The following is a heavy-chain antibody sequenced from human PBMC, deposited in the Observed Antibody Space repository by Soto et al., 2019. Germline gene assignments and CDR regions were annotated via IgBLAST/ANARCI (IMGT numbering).Heavy chain of an antibody. V-gene: IGHV1-69*06. D-gene: IGHD7-27*01. CDR3: ARGPNWGYRFDS. Sequence: QVQLVQSGAEVKKPGSSVKVSCEASGGTFSGHAISWVRQAPGQGPEWMGGLIPLFGTTQHAQNFQDRLTITADKSTSTAYMELTRPRFEDTAIYYCARGPNWGYRFDSWGQGTLVTVSS. J-gene: IGHJ4*02. CDR1: GGTFSGHA. CDR2: LIPLFGTT.